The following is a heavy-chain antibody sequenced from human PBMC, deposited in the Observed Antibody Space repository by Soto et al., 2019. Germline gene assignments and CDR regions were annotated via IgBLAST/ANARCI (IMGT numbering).Heavy chain of an antibody. D-gene: IGHD6-19*01. J-gene: IGHJ4*02. Sequence: EVQLLESGGGLVQPGGSLRLSCAASGFTFSSYAMSWVRQAPGKGLEWVSAISGSGGSTYYADSVKGRFTISRDNSKNTLYLQMNSLRAEDTAVYYCAKAAYGSGWYTGQFDYWGQGTLVTVSS. CDR2: ISGSGGST. V-gene: IGHV3-23*01. CDR1: GFTFSSYA. CDR3: AKAAYGSGWYTGQFDY.